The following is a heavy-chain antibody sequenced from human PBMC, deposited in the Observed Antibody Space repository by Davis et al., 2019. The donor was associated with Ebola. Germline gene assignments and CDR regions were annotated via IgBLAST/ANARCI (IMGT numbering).Heavy chain of an antibody. CDR1: GFTFSSYA. Sequence: GGSLRLSCAASGFTFSSYATSWVPRAPGKGLERFSTLGLSADTYYADSVKGRFTISRDNSKNTLQLQMNSLRVEDTATYYCAKDTSNVWFDVWGQWTTVTVSS. D-gene: IGHD6-19*01. CDR2: LGLSADT. CDR3: AKDTSNVWFDV. J-gene: IGHJ3*01. V-gene: IGHV3-23*01.